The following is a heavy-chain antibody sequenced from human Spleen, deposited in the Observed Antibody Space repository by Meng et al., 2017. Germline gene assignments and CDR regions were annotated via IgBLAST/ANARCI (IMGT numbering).Heavy chain of an antibody. CDR3: ARDLSGYGWFDP. V-gene: IGHV4-31*01. CDR1: VGSISSGGYY. Sequence: QVQRQGSGPGLVKPSQTPSLTCTVSVGSISSGGYYWSWIRQHPGKGLEWIGYFYYSGSTYYNPSLKSLVTISLDTSKNQFSLKLSSVTAADTAVYYCARDLSGYGWFDPWGQGTLVTVSS. D-gene: IGHD5-18*01. CDR2: FYYSGST. J-gene: IGHJ5*02.